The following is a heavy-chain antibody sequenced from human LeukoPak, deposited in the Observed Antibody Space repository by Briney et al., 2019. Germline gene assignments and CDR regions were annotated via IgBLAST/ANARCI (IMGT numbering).Heavy chain of an antibody. V-gene: IGHV1-18*01. CDR1: GYTFTNYG. CDR2: ISAYNGNT. D-gene: IGHD3-3*01. Sequence: GASVKVSCKASGYTFTNYGISWLRQAPGQGLEWVGWISAYNGNTNYAQKLQGRVTMTTDTSTTTAYMELRSLRSDDTAVYYCVRDFWSEHIPYWGQGTLVTVSS. CDR3: VRDFWSEHIPY. J-gene: IGHJ4*02.